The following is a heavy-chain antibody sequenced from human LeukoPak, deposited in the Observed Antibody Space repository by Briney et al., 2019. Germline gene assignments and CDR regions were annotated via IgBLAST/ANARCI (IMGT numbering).Heavy chain of an antibody. Sequence: GGSLRLSCAASGFTFSSYSMNWVRQAPGKGLEWVSYVSSGSGTIYYADSVKGRFTISRDNANNSLYLQMNGLRDEDTAVYYCARGYYGSGSYFLDYWGQGTLVTVST. CDR2: VSSGSGTI. CDR3: ARGYYGSGSYFLDY. D-gene: IGHD3-10*01. V-gene: IGHV3-48*02. J-gene: IGHJ4*02. CDR1: GFTFSSYS.